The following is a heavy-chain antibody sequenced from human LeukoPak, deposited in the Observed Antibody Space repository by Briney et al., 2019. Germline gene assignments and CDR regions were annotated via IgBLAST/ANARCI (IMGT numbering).Heavy chain of an antibody. Sequence: PSETLSLTCTVSGGSISSYYWSWIRQPPGKGLEWIGYIYYSGSTNYNPSLKSRVTLSVDTSKNQFSLKLSSVTAADTAVYYCARGVELGYYYGMDVWGQGTTVTVSS. J-gene: IGHJ6*02. D-gene: IGHD3-10*01. CDR1: GGSISSYY. CDR2: IYYSGST. CDR3: ARGVELGYYYGMDV. V-gene: IGHV4-59*01.